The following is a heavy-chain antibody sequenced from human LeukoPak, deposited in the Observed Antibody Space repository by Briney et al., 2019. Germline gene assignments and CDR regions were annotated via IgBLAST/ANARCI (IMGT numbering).Heavy chain of an antibody. CDR1: GGSISSYY. D-gene: IGHD3-22*01. Sequence: SETLSLTCTVSGGSISSYYWSWIRQPPGKGLERIGYIYYSGSTNYNPSLKSRVTISLDTSQNQFSLKLSSVTAADTAVYYCARAQYYYDTSGYYNDAFDIWGQGTMVTVSS. V-gene: IGHV4-59*01. CDR2: IYYSGST. J-gene: IGHJ3*02. CDR3: ARAQYYYDTSGYYNDAFDI.